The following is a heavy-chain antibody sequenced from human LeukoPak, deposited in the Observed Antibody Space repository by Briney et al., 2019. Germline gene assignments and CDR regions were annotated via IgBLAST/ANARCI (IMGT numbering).Heavy chain of an antibody. J-gene: IGHJ4*02. CDR1: GGSISSSSHY. D-gene: IGHD1-26*01. CDR2: ISYSVTT. V-gene: IGHV4-39*01. CDR3: ARHLRGASIFYDY. Sequence: KASETLSLTCTVSGGSISSSSHYWAWIRQPPGKGLEWIASISYSVTTYYNSSLKSRVTISVDTSKSLFSLKLTSVTAADTAVYYCARHLRGASIFYDYWGQGTLVTVPS.